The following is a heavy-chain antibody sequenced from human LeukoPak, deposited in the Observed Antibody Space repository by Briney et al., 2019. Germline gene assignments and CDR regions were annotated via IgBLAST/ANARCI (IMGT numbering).Heavy chain of an antibody. CDR3: ARGPKVTGDDFAI. CDR1: GFTCSSDS. V-gene: IGHV3-21*01. CDR2: ISSSISYI. J-gene: IGHJ3*02. Sequence: GGSLRRSCAGSGFTCSSDSRNWVRQAPGKGLEWCSCISSSISYIYYADSVKGRFTISRDNAKKPLSLQMNSLRAENTAVYYCARGPKVTGDDFAIWGHGKMVTVSS. D-gene: IGHD4-17*01.